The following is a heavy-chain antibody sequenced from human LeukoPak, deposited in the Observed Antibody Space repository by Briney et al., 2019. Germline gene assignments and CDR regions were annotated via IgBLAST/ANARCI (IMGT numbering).Heavy chain of an antibody. J-gene: IGHJ4*02. D-gene: IGHD1-14*01. V-gene: IGHV4-39*01. CDR2: IYYSRST. CDR3: ARLYKEGSHFDY. Sequence: KPSETLSLTCTVPGGSISSSSYYWGWIPQPPGQGLRWIGSIYYSRSTYYNPSLKSRVTISVDTSKNQFSLKLSSVTAADTAVYYCARLYKEGSHFDYWGQGTLVTVSS. CDR1: GGSISSSSYY.